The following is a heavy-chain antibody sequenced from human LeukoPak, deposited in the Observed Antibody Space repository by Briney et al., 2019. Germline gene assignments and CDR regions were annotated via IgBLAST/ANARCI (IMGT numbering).Heavy chain of an antibody. V-gene: IGHV3-30*02. Sequence: GGSLRLSCAASGFTFSSYGMHWVRQAPGKGLEWVAFIRYDGSNKYYADSVKGRFTISRDNSKNTLYLQMNSLRAEDTAVYYCAKEGEVSYYYYMDVWGKGTTVTVSS. J-gene: IGHJ6*03. CDR2: IRYDGSNK. D-gene: IGHD2-21*01. CDR3: AKEGEVSYYYYMDV. CDR1: GFTFSSYG.